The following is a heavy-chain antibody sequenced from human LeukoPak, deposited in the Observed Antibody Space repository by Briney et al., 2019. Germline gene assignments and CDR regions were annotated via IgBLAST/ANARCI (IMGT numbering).Heavy chain of an antibody. CDR2: IYSNDNT. CDR1: AFTVNSNY. D-gene: IGHD1-14*01. J-gene: IGHJ4*02. CDR3: ARDLWDATGY. Sequence: GGSLRLSCAAPAFTVNSNYMSWVRQAPGKGLEWVSVIYSNDNTYYADSVKGRFTISRDISKSTLYLQMNSLRPEDTAVYYCARDLWDATGYWGQGTLVTVSS. V-gene: IGHV3-66*03.